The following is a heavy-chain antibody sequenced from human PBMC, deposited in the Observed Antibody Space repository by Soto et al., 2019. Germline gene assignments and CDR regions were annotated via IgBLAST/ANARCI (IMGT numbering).Heavy chain of an antibody. V-gene: IGHV3-11*06. J-gene: IGHJ4*02. CDR1: GFSFSDYY. Sequence: GGSLRLSCAVSGFSFSDYYMNWIRQALGKGLEWLSYISSTATYTNYADSVRGRFTISRDSAKNSLYLDMNGLRAEDTAVYYCARARLVVEGRFDYWGQGT. CDR3: ARARLVVEGRFDY. CDR2: ISSTATYT. D-gene: IGHD3-22*01.